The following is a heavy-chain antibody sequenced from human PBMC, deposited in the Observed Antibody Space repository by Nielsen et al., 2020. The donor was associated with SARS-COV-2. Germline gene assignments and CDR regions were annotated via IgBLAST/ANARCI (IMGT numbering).Heavy chain of an antibody. V-gene: IGHV3-30*03. J-gene: IGHJ6*04. CDR1: GFTFSSYG. CDR2: ISYDGSNK. Sequence: GESLKISCAASGFTFSSYGMHWVRQAPGKGLEWVAVISYDGSNKYYADSVKGRFTISRDNSKNTLYLQMNSLRAEDTAVYYCARSLYGDYAPVGYYYYYYGMDVWGKGTTVTVSS. CDR3: ARSLYGDYAPVGYYYYYYGMDV. D-gene: IGHD4-17*01.